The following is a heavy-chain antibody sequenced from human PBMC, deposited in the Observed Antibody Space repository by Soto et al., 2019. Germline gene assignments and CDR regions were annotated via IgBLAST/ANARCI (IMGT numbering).Heavy chain of an antibody. CDR3: ARGYPRGYASPPVDV. V-gene: IGHV4-34*01. Sequence: SETLSLTYAVYGGSFSGYYWSWIRQPPGKGLEWIGEINHSGSTNYNPSLKSRVTISVDTSKNQFSLKLSSVTAADTAVYYCARGYPRGYASPPVDVWGRGTTVTVSS. CDR2: INHSGST. J-gene: IGHJ6*04. D-gene: IGHD5-12*01. CDR1: GGSFSGYY.